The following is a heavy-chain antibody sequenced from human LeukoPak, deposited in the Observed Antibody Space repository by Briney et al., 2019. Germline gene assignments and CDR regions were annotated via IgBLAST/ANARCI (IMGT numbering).Heavy chain of an antibody. CDR3: ARWDYGMDV. J-gene: IGHJ6*02. V-gene: IGHV3-7*01. CDR1: GFTLSSYW. CDR2: IKQDASEK. Sequence: PGGSLRLSCAASGFTLSSYWMSWVRQAPGKGLEWVANIKQDASEKYYVDSVKGRFTISRDNAKSSLYRQMNSLRAEDTAVYYCARWDYGMDVWGQGTTVTVSS.